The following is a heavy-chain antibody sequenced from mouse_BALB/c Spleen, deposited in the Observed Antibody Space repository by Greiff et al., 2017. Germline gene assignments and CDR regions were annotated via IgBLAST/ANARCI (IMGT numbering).Heavy chain of an antibody. CDR1: GYTFSSYW. D-gene: IGHD2-1*01. V-gene: IGHV1-9*01. J-gene: IGHJ1*01. Sequence: QVQLQQSGAELMKPGASVKISCKATGYTFSSYWIEWVKQRPGHGLEWIGEILPGSGSTNYNEKFKGKATFTADTSSNTAYMQLSSLTSEDSAVYYCARGKIYYGNHGYFDVWGAGTTVTVSS. CDR3: ARGKIYYGNHGYFDV. CDR2: ILPGSGST.